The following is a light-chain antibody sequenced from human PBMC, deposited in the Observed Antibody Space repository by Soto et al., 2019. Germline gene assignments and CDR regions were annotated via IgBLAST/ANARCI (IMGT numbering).Light chain of an antibody. CDR1: SSDVGGYNW. Sequence: QSALTQPASVSGSPGQSITISCTGTSSDVGGYNWVSWYQQHPGKAPKLIIFDVSNRPSGVSTRFSGSKSGNTASLTISGLQAEDESDYYYSSYTTSNSVVFGGGTKLTVL. CDR3: SSYTTSNSVV. CDR2: DVS. V-gene: IGLV2-14*01. J-gene: IGLJ3*02.